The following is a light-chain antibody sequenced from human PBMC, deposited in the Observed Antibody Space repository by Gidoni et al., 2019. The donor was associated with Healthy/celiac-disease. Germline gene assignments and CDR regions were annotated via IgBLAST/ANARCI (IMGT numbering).Light chain of an antibody. CDR1: QSISSR. CDR2: KAS. CDR3: QQYNSYPVT. J-gene: IGKJ2*01. Sequence: DIQMITHPSTLSASVGERVTITCRASQSISSRLAWYQQKPGKAPKLLIYKASSLESGVPSRFSGSGSGTEFTLTISSLQSDDFAAYYCQQYNSYPVTFGQGTKLEIK. V-gene: IGKV1-5*03.